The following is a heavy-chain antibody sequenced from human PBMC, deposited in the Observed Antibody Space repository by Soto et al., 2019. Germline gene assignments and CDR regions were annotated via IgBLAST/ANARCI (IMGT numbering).Heavy chain of an antibody. CDR3: ATWHEREHAYDV. J-gene: IGHJ3*01. Sequence: HPGGSLRLSCAASGLTVSGKKYVAWVRQAPGKGLEWVSALYDVDGSFYSDSVKGRFTTSSDSSKATVYLQMNDLRPADTAVYYCATWHEREHAYDVWGQGTTVTVSS. D-gene: IGHD1-1*01. CDR1: GLTVSGKKY. CDR2: LYDVDGS. V-gene: IGHV3-53*01.